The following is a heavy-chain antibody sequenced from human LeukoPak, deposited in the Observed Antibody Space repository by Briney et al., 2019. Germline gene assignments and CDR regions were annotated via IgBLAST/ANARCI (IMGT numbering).Heavy chain of an antibody. CDR3: ARVGNFDWLLIAYMDV. V-gene: IGHV3-21*01. CDR2: ISTSSSYI. Sequence: PGGSLRLSCAASGFTFSSYSMNWVRQAPGKGLEWVSSISTSSSYIYYADSVKGRFTISRDNAKNSLYLQMNSLRAEDTAVYYCARVGNFDWLLIAYMDVWGKGTTVTISS. J-gene: IGHJ6*03. CDR1: GFTFSSYS. D-gene: IGHD3-9*01.